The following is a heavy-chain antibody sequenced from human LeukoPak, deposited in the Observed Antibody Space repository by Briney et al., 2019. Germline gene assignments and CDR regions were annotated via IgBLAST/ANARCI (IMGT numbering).Heavy chain of an antibody. Sequence: GGSLRLSCAASGFTFSSYGMHRVRQAPGKGLEWVAFIRYDGSNKYYADSVKGRFTISRDNSKNTLYLQMNSLRAEDTAVYYCAKDLYCSSTSCPPDAFDIWGQGTMVTVSS. J-gene: IGHJ3*02. CDR3: AKDLYCSSTSCPPDAFDI. D-gene: IGHD2-2*01. CDR2: IRYDGSNK. CDR1: GFTFSSYG. V-gene: IGHV3-30*02.